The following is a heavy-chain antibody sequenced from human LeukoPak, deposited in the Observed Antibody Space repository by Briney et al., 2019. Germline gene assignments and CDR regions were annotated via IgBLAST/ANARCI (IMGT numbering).Heavy chain of an antibody. D-gene: IGHD3-10*01. CDR2: IYYSGST. J-gene: IGHJ3*02. CDR1: GGSISSSSYY. CDR3: ARLGGNGSGLADAFDI. Sequence: SETLSLTCTVSGGSISSSSYYWGWIRQPPGKGLEWIGSIYYSGSTYYNPSLKSRVTISVDTSENQFSLKLSSVTAADTAVYYCARLGGNGSGLADAFDIWGQGTMVTVSS. V-gene: IGHV4-39*01.